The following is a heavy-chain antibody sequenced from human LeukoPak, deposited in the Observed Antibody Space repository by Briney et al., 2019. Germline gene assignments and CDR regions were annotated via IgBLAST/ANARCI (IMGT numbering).Heavy chain of an antibody. CDR2: ISGSGDST. Sequence: PGGSLTLSCAASGFTFCCFAMRWLAQAPGKGLEWVSGISGSGDSTYYADSAKGRFTISRDNSKNTLYLQLNSLRVEDRAVYYCMKDPRGPDHWGQGTLVTVSS. CDR1: GFTFCCFA. D-gene: IGHD3-10*01. J-gene: IGHJ4*02. V-gene: IGHV3-23*01. CDR3: MKDPRGPDH.